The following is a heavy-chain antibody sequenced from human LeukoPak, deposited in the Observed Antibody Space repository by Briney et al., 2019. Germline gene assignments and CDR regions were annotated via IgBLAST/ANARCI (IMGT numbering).Heavy chain of an antibody. CDR2: ISSSSSYI. J-gene: IGHJ4*02. V-gene: IGHV3-21*01. Sequence: GGSLSLSCAASGFTFSSYSMNWVRQAPGKGLEWVSSISSSSSYIYYADSVKGRFTISRDNAKNSLYLQMNSLRAEDTAVYYCAREAYYGDYLGVGYWGQGTLVTVSS. CDR3: AREAYYGDYLGVGY. D-gene: IGHD4-17*01. CDR1: GFTFSSYS.